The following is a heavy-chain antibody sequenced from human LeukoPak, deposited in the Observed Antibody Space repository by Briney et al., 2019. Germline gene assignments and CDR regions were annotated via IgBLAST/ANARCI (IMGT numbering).Heavy chain of an antibody. D-gene: IGHD3-22*01. V-gene: IGHV3-23*01. J-gene: IGHJ4*02. CDR3: ARSRGSSGYFDY. Sequence: PGGSLRLFCAASGFTFSSYAMSWVRQAPGKGLEWVSAISGSGGSTYYADSVKGRFTISRDNSKNTLYLQMNSLRAEDTAVYYCARSRGSSGYFDYWGQGTLVTVSS. CDR1: GFTFSSYA. CDR2: ISGSGGST.